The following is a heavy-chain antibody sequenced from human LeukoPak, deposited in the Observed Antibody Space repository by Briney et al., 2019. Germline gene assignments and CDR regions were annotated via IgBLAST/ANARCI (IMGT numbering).Heavy chain of an antibody. CDR2: ISGSGGST. D-gene: IGHD3-3*01. Sequence: GGSLRLSCAASGFTFSSYAMSWVRQAPGKGLEWVSAISGSGGSTYYADSVKGRFTISRDNSKNTLYLQMNSLRAEDTAVYYCAKALGEVIIDYYYYGMDVWGQGTTVTVSS. CDR3: AKALGEVIIDYYYYGMDV. J-gene: IGHJ6*02. CDR1: GFTFSSYA. V-gene: IGHV3-23*01.